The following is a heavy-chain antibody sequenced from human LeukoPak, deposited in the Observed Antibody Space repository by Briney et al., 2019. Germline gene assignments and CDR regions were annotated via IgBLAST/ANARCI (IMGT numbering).Heavy chain of an antibody. D-gene: IGHD3-22*01. CDR1: GFTFSDYW. CDR3: ARESPSGSDAFDF. CDR2: INNDGSST. Sequence: GGTLRLSCAASGFTFSDYWMHWVRPAPGKGRVWVSRINNDGSSTSNADSVKGRFTFSRDNAKNTLYLQMNSLKAEDTAVYYCARESPSGSDAFDFWGQGTMVTVSS. V-gene: IGHV3-74*01. J-gene: IGHJ3*01.